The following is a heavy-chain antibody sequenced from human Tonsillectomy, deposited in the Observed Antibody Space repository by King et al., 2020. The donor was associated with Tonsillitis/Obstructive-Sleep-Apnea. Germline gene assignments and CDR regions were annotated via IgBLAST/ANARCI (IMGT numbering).Heavy chain of an antibody. Sequence: VQLQESGPGLVKPSETLSLTCTVSGGSISSYYWSWIRQPPGEGLEWIGYIYYSGSTNYNPSLKSRVTISVDTSKNQFSLKLSSVTAADTAVYYCAREGLEQNFDYWGQGTLVTVSS. CDR1: GGSISSYY. D-gene: IGHD1/OR15-1a*01. CDR2: IYYSGST. CDR3: AREGLEQNFDY. J-gene: IGHJ4*02. V-gene: IGHV4-59*01.